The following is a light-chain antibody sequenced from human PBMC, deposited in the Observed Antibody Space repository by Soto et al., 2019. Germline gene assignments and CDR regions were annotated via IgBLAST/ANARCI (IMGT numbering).Light chain of an antibody. Sequence: EIELTQSPATLSLSPGETATLSCRASQNVDKFLAWYQQRPGQPPRLLIFDSSNRATGVPVRFSGSGSGTVFTLTIGSLEPEDSAVYYCQQRKNWPPITCGQGTRREIK. CDR3: QQRKNWPPIT. J-gene: IGKJ5*01. CDR1: QNVDKF. V-gene: IGKV3-11*01. CDR2: DSS.